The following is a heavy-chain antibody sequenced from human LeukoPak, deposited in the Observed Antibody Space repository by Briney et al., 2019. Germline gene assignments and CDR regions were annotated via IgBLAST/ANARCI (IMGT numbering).Heavy chain of an antibody. D-gene: IGHD3-16*01. V-gene: IGHV3-11*04. J-gene: IGHJ4*02. CDR3: GRDPDHGAVDY. CDR2: ISRRGSTK. CDR1: GFTFSDYN. Sequence: GGSLRLSCAASGFTFSDYNMRWIRQAPGKGLEWVSSISRRGSTKYYADSVKGRFTISRDNAKNSLFLQMNSLRVEDTAVYYCGRDPDHGAVDYWGQGTLVTVSS.